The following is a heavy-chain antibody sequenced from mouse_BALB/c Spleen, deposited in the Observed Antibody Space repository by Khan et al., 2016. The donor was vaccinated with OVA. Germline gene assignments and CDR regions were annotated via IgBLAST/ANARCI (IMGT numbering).Heavy chain of an antibody. CDR2: VSTGGSYT. J-gene: IGHJ3*01. CDR3: TRLAYYYDSEGFAY. CDR1: GFTFSTYG. V-gene: IGHV5-6*01. D-gene: IGHD1-1*01. Sequence: EVELVESGGDLVKPGGSLKLSCAASGFTFSTYGMSWVRQAPDKRLEWVATVSTGGSYTYYPDSVKGRFTISRDHAKNTLYLQMSGLRSEETAMFYCTRLAYYYDSEGFAYWGQGTLVTVSA.